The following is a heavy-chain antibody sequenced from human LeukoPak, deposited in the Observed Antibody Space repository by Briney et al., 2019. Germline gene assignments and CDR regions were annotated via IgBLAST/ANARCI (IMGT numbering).Heavy chain of an antibody. CDR3: ARTAYYYDSSGYPDY. CDR2: ISWNSGRI. D-gene: IGHD3-22*01. V-gene: IGHV3-9*01. CDR1: GFIFEDYA. Sequence: GGSLRLSCAASGFIFEDYAMHWVRQAPGKGLEWVSGISWNSGRIGYADSVKGRFTISRDNAKNSLYLQMKSLRAEDTAVYYCARTAYYYDSSGYPDYWGQGTLVTVSS. J-gene: IGHJ4*02.